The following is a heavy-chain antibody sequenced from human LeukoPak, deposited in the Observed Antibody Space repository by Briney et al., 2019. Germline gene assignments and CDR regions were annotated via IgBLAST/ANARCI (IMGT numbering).Heavy chain of an antibody. CDR2: IRYDGSNK. Sequence: GGSLRLSCAASGFTFSSYGMHWVRQAPGKGLEWVAFIRYDGSNKYYADSVKGRFTISRDNAKNSLYLQMNSLRAEDTAVYYCARGGGYGDYTLDYWGQGTLVTVSS. J-gene: IGHJ4*02. CDR3: ARGGGYGDYTLDY. CDR1: GFTFSSYG. D-gene: IGHD4-17*01. V-gene: IGHV3-30*02.